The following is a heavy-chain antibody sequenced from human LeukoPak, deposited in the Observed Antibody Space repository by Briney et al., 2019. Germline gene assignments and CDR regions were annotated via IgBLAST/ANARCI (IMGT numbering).Heavy chain of an antibody. CDR1: GGTXSSYA. D-gene: IGHD6-19*01. Sequence: SVKVSCKASGGTXSSYAISWVRQAPGQGLEWMGGIIPIFGTANYAQKFQGRVTITADESTSTAYMELSSLRSEDTAVYYCARVEHYSSGWYGGHYWGQGTLVTVSS. CDR2: IIPIFGTA. CDR3: ARVEHYSSGWYGGHY. J-gene: IGHJ4*02. V-gene: IGHV1-69*13.